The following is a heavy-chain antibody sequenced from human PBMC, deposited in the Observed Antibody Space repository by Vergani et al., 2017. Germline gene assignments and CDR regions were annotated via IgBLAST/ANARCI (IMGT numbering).Heavy chain of an antibody. V-gene: IGHV3-11*01. CDR2: ISSIGSTI. D-gene: IGHD6-19*01. CDR1: GFTFSDYY. CDR3: ARRLAVAGTFYYYYMDV. Sequence: QVQLVESGGGLVKPGGSLRLSCAASGFTFSDYYMSWIRQAPGKGLEWVSYISSIGSTIYYADSVKCRLTISRDNAKNSLYLQMNSLRAEDTAVYYCARRLAVAGTFYYYYMDVWGKGTTVTVSS. J-gene: IGHJ6*03.